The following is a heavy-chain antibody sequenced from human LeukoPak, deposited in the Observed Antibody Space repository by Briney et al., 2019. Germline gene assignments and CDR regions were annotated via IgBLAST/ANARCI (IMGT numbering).Heavy chain of an antibody. D-gene: IGHD4-23*01. CDR2: ISRSGGST. CDR3: ANYGGETAYGDEYYGMVV. V-gene: IGHV3-23*01. J-gene: IGHJ6*02. CDR1: EFHV. Sequence: PGGSLRLSCAASEFHVMTCVRQGAGKGLEWGSAISRSGGSTYYTNYVKDSFTISWANSNNTLYFTLNSQRPEHTAVYYCANYGGETAYGDEYYGMVVWGQGTTVTVSS.